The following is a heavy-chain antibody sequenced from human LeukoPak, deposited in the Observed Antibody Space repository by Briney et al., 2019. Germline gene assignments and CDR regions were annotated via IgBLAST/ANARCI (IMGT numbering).Heavy chain of an antibody. D-gene: IGHD3-10*01. J-gene: IGHJ4*02. CDR3: ARGNYHTSGSHYRLDY. V-gene: IGHV4-4*07. CDR1: GVSIGGYY. CDR2: IFTSGNT. Sequence: SETLSLTCAVSGVSIGGYYWNWIGPPAGEELEWIGRIFTSGNTNYNPSLESRVTMSVDTSKNQSSLKLTSLTAADTAVYYCARGNYHTSGSHYRLDYWGPGNRVTVSS.